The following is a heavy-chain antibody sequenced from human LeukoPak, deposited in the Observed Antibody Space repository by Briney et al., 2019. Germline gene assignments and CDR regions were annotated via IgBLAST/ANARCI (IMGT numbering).Heavy chain of an antibody. CDR3: ASRRDGYNDAFDI. CDR1: GYTFTGYY. J-gene: IGHJ3*02. V-gene: IGHV1-2*02. D-gene: IGHD5-24*01. Sequence: ASVKVSCKASGYTFTGYYMHWVRQAPGQGLEWMGWINPNSGGTNYIQKFQGRVTMTRDTSISTAYMELSRLRSDDTAVYYCASRRDGYNDAFDIWGQGTMVTVSS. CDR2: INPNSGGT.